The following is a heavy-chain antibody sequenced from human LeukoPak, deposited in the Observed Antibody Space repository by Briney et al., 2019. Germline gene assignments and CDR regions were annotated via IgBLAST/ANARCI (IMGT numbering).Heavy chain of an antibody. CDR1: GFSFSSFT. CDR3: AKDIRDSSGYYHRGFDY. V-gene: IGHV3-21*04. J-gene: IGHJ4*02. Sequence: GGSLRLSCAASGFSFSSFTMNWVRQAPGKGPEWVSSISSSGAYIYYADSVKGRFTISRDNSKNSLYLQMNSLRTEDTALYYCAKDIRDSSGYYHRGFDYWGQGTLVTVSS. CDR2: ISSSGAYI. D-gene: IGHD3-22*01.